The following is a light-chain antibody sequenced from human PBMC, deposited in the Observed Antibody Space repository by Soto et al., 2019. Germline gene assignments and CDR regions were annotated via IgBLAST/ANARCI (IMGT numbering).Light chain of an antibody. V-gene: IGKV3-15*01. Sequence: EIVMTQSPATLSVSPGERATLSCRASQSVSSNLAWYQQKTGQAPRLLIYGASTRATGVPARFSGSGSGTEFTLTISSLQSEDFAVYYCQQYSDWPLSFGGGTKVEIK. J-gene: IGKJ4*01. CDR1: QSVSSN. CDR2: GAS. CDR3: QQYSDWPLS.